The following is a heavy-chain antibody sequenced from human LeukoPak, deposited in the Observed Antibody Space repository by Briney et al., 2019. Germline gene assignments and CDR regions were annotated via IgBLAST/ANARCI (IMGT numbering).Heavy chain of an antibody. CDR3: VRDHDYAFDF. Sequence: LSLTCTVSGDSISSSNYYWGWIRQPPGKGLEWVSYITTSSSTIYYADSVKGRFTISRDNAKNSLYLQMNSLRDEDTAVYYCVRDHDYAFDFWGQGTMVTVSS. V-gene: IGHV3-11*04. J-gene: IGHJ3*01. CDR2: ITTSSSTI. CDR1: GDSISSSNYY. D-gene: IGHD2-21*02.